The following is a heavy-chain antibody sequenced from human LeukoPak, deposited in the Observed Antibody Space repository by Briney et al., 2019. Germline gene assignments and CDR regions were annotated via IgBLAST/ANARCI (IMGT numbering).Heavy chain of an antibody. D-gene: IGHD6-13*01. CDR1: GYTFTGYY. CDR3: ASSIAAAGVFDY. Sequence: ASVKVSCKASGYTFTGYYMHWVRQAPGQGLEWMGWINPNSGGTNCAQKFQGRVTMTRDTSISTACMELSRLRSDDTAVYYCASSIAAAGVFDYWGQGTLVTVSS. V-gene: IGHV1-2*02. J-gene: IGHJ4*02. CDR2: INPNSGGT.